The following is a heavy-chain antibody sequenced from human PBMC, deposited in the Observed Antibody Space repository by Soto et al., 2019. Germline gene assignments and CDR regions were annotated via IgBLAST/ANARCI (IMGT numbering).Heavy chain of an antibody. V-gene: IGHV4-59*01. Sequence: SETLSLTCTVSGGSISPFYWSWVRQPPGKGLEWIGYLYYSGNTNYNPSLKSRVAISVDASKNQVSLRLTSVTAADTAVYYCARVGGVAARTFDYWGQGTVVTVSS. CDR1: GGSISPFY. D-gene: IGHD2-15*01. CDR2: LYYSGNT. J-gene: IGHJ4*02. CDR3: ARVGGVAARTFDY.